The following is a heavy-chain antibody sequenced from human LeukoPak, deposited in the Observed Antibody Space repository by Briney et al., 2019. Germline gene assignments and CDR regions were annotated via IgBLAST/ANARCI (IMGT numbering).Heavy chain of an antibody. J-gene: IGHJ4*02. CDR2: IHYSGGT. CDR3: ARVSGYDWESFYDY. V-gene: IGHV4-59*01. D-gene: IGHD5-12*01. CDR1: GGSISSYY. Sequence: SETLSLTCTVSGGSISSYYWSWIRQPPGKGLEWSGYIHYSGGTNYNPSLKSRVTISVDTSKNQFSLRLSSVTAADTAVYYCARVSGYDWESFYDYWGQGTLVTVSS.